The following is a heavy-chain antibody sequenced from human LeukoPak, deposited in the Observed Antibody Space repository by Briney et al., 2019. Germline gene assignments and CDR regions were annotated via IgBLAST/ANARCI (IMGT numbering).Heavy chain of an antibody. CDR3: ARGSYDDYYFDY. Sequence: ASVKVSCKASGYXFTRYYINWVRQAPGQGLEWLGVINPSSGGTTYAQKFQGRVTMTRDTSTSTVYMDLSSLRSEDTAVYYCARGSYDDYYFDYWGQGTLVTVSS. V-gene: IGHV1-46*01. CDR1: GYXFTRYY. CDR2: INPSSGGT. J-gene: IGHJ4*02. D-gene: IGHD4-17*01.